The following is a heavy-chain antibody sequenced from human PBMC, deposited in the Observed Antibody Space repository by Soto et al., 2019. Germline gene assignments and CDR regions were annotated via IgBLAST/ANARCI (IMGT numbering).Heavy chain of an antibody. CDR1: GYTFTCYG. CDR2: INIYSGDA. CDR3: ARALYYYDNSGLAY. J-gene: IGHJ4*02. D-gene: IGHD3-22*01. V-gene: IGHV1-18*01. Sequence: APVKVSCKASGYTFTCYGISWVRQAPGQGLEWMGWINIYSGDANYAQSFQDRVTMTRDTSTNTVYMEMRTLRSDDTAVYYCARALYYYDNSGLAYWGQGTLVTV.